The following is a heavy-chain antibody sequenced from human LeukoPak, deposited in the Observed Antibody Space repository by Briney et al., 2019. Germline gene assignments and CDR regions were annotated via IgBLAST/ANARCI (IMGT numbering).Heavy chain of an antibody. Sequence: PGGSLRLSCAASGFTFRTSGMSWVRQAPGKGLEWVSAISGSGVSTYYADSVKGRFTISRDNSKNTLYLQMNSLRAEDTAVYYCARGSFLITFGGFIGWGQGTLVTVSS. CDR1: GFTFRTSG. CDR2: ISGSGVST. V-gene: IGHV3-23*01. J-gene: IGHJ4*02. D-gene: IGHD3-16*02. CDR3: ARGSFLITFGGFIG.